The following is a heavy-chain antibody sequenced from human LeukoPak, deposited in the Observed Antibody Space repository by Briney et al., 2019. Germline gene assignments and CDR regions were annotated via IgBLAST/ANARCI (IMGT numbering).Heavy chain of an antibody. CDR1: GGSISSYY. V-gene: IGHV4-59*01. J-gene: IGHJ5*02. CDR3: ARFSYYYDSSGYYSTFDP. CDR2: IYYSGST. Sequence: SETLSLTCTVSGGSISSYYWSWIRQPPGKGLEWIGYIYYSGSTNCNPSLKSRVTISVDTSKNQFSLKLSSVTAADTAVYYCARFSYYYDSSGYYSTFDPWGQGTLVTVSS. D-gene: IGHD3-22*01.